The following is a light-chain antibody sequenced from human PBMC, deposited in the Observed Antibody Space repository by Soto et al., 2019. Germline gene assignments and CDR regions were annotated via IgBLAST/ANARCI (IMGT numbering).Light chain of an antibody. CDR1: SSDVGAYNY. J-gene: IGLJ2*01. CDR2: EVS. Sequence: QSALTQPASVSGSPGQSITISCTGTSSDVGAYNYVSWYQQHPGKAPKLMIFEVSDRPSGVSNRFSGSKSGNTASLTISGLPAEDEADYYCSSSTSSNTLVFGGGTKLTVL. CDR3: SSSTSSNTLV. V-gene: IGLV2-14*01.